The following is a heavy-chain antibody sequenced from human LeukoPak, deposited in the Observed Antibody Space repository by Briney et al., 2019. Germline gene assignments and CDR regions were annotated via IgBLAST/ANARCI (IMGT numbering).Heavy chain of an antibody. CDR1: GFTFSNYW. CDR2: INSDGSIT. J-gene: IGHJ4*02. V-gene: IGHV3-74*01. CDR3: ARTAYSTSSLGF. D-gene: IGHD6-6*01. Sequence: PGGSLRLSCAAPGFTFSNYWMHWVRQAPGKGLGWVSRINSDGSITNYADSVKGRFTVSRDNAKNTLYLQMNSLGAEDTAVYYCARTAYSTSSLGFWGQGTLVTVSS.